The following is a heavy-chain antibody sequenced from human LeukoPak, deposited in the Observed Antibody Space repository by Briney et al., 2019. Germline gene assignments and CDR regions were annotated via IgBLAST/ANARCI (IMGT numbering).Heavy chain of an antibody. CDR2: INPSGGST. D-gene: IGHD3-10*01. CDR3: ARDPDYYGSGSYSFPDY. J-gene: IGHJ4*02. V-gene: IGHV1-46*01. CDR1: GYTFTSYY. Sequence: ASVKVSCKASGYTFTSYYMHWVRQAPGQGLEWMGIINPSGGSTSYAQKFQGRVTMTRDTSTSTVYMELSSLRSEDTAVYYCARDPDYYGSGSYSFPDYWGQGTLVTVSS.